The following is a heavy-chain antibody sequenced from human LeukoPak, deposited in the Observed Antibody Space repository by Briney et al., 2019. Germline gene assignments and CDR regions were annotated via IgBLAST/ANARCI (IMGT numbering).Heavy chain of an antibody. D-gene: IGHD6-13*01. CDR2: IYHSGST. CDR1: GYSISSGYY. V-gene: IGHV4-38-2*02. CDR3: ARIAAAGTGYFDY. J-gene: IGHJ4*02. Sequence: SETLSPTCTVSGYSISSGYYWGWIRQPPGKGLEWIGSIYHSGSTYYNPSLKSRVTISVDTSKNQFSLKLSSVTAADTAVYYCARIAAAGTGYFDYWGQGTLVTVSS.